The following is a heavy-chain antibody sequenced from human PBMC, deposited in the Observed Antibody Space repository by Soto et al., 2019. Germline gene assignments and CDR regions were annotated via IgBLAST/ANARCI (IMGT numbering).Heavy chain of an antibody. CDR1: GGIFTRYD. J-gene: IGHJ4*02. V-gene: IGHV1-69*01. CDR2: IIPIFGTA. Sequence: QVQLVQSGAEVKTPGSSVKVSCKASGGIFTRYDIRWVRQAPGQGLEWMGAIIPIFGTANYAQKFQGRVTITAEATTRTGYMELSSLRSEDTAMYYCAINEGRDVSTFDYWGQGTLVTVSS. CDR3: AINEGRDVSTFDY. D-gene: IGHD3-10*02.